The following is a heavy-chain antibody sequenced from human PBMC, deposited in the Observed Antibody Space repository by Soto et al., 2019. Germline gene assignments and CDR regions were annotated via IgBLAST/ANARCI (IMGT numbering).Heavy chain of an antibody. V-gene: IGHV3-23*01. CDR2: ISGSGDST. Sequence: GGSLRLSCAASGFTFSTYAMIWVRQAPGKGLEWVSVISGSGDSTYYADSVKGRFIISRDNSKNTLYLQMNSLRAEDTAVYYCARRGPGTYFDYWGQGTLVTVSS. CDR3: ARRGPGTYFDY. J-gene: IGHJ4*02. CDR1: GFTFSTYA. D-gene: IGHD6-13*01.